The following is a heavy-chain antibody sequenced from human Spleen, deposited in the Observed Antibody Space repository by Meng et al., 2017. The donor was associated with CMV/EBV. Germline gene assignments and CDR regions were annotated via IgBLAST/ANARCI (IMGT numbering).Heavy chain of an antibody. V-gene: IGHV1-2*02. J-gene: IGHJ6*02. CDR3: ARHYPSNYCSSTSCRGYYYYGMDV. CDR1: GYTFTGYY. CDR2: INPNSGGT. Sequence: ASVKVSCKASGYTFTGYYMHWVRQAPGQGLEWMGWINPNSGGTNYAQKFQGRVTMTRDTSISTAYMELSRLRSDDTAVYYCARHYPSNYCSSTSCRGYYYYGMDVWGQGTTVTVSS. D-gene: IGHD2-2*01.